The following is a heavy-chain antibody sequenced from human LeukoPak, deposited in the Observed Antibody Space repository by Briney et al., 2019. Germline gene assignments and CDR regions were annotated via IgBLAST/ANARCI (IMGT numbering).Heavy chain of an antibody. CDR2: INQDGSEK. Sequence: PGGSLRLSCAASGFTFSIYWMSWVRQAPGKGLEWVANINQDGSEKYYVDSVKGRFTISRDNAKNSLYLEMNSLRGEDTAVYNCARAATAGTVDYWGQGTLVTVSS. CDR3: ARAATAGTVDY. J-gene: IGHJ4*02. D-gene: IGHD6-13*01. V-gene: IGHV3-7*05. CDR1: GFTFSIYW.